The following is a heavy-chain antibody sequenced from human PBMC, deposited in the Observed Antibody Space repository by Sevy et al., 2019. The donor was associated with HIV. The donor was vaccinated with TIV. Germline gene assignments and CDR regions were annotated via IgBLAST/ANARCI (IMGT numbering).Heavy chain of an antibody. J-gene: IGHJ4*02. CDR1: GDSVSTNSAV. Sequence: KQSQTLSLTCAISGDSVSTNSAVWNWIRQSPSGGLEWLGRTYYRSKWYDDYSVSLKGRLTITPDTSKNQFSLHLKSVTADDTAVYFCARAGATIFGIVTMSFDVWGQGTLVTVSS. CDR3: ARAGATIFGIVTMSFDV. V-gene: IGHV6-1*01. CDR2: TYYRSKWYD. D-gene: IGHD3-3*01.